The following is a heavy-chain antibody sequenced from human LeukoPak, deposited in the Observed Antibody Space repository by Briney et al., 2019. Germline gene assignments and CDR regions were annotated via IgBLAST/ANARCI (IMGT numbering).Heavy chain of an antibody. J-gene: IGHJ4*02. CDR3: ARDNWSGYYSLGY. CDR1: GYTFTSYG. D-gene: IGHD3-3*01. CDR2: INPNSGGT. Sequence: ASVKVSCKASGYTFTSYGISWVRQAPGQGLEWMGWINPNSGGTDYAQKFQGRVTMTRDTSISTAYMELSRLRSDDTAVYYCARDNWSGYYSLGYWGQGTLVTVSS. V-gene: IGHV1-2*02.